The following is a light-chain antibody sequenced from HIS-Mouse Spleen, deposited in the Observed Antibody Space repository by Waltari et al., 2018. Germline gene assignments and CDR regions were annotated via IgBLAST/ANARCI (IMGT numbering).Light chain of an antibody. CDR1: SSDVGGYNY. J-gene: IGLJ2*01. CDR3: SSYTSSSFNVV. CDR2: DVS. Sequence: QSALTQPASVSGSPGQSITISCTGTSSDVGGYNYVSWYQQHPGKAPKLMIYDVSNRPSGVSNRISGLQAEDEADYYCSSYTSSSFNVVFGGGTKLTVL. V-gene: IGLV2-14*03.